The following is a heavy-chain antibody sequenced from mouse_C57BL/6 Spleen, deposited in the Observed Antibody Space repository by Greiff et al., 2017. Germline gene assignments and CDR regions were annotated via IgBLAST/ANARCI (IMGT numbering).Heavy chain of an antibody. CDR1: GYAFSSSW. CDR3: AREGTAQATYYAMDY. D-gene: IGHD3-2*02. J-gene: IGHJ4*01. CDR2: IYPGDGDT. V-gene: IGHV1-82*01. Sequence: QVQLQPSGPELVKPGASVKISCKASGYAFSSSWMNWVKQRPGKGLEWIGRIYPGDGDTNYNGKFKGKATLTADKSSSTAYMQLSSLTSEDSAVYFCAREGTAQATYYAMDYWGQGTSVTVSS.